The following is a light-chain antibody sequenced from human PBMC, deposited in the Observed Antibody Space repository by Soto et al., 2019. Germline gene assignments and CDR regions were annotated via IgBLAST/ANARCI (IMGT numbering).Light chain of an antibody. CDR3: QQHGSCNLACT. CDR1: KSVPSIF. CDR2: SES. V-gene: IGKV3-20*01. Sequence: IVLTPSQATLPCSGADPTPLSCRCSKSVPSIFLAWYQQKPGQAHAPMIYSESTRATGTGDRFSGSGSGTDSTITLTRREPDAFEVSSCQQHGSCNLACTFGQGTKVDIK. J-gene: IGKJ1*01.